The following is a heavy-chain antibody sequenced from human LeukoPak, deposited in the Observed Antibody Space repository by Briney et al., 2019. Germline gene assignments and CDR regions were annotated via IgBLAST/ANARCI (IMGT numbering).Heavy chain of an antibody. D-gene: IGHD6-19*01. CDR3: ARVVLGYSSGWYAPFDY. Sequence: SETLSLTCAVYGGSFSGYYWSWIRQPPGKGLEWIGEINHSGSTNYNPSLKSRVTISVDTSKNQFSLKLSSVTAADTAVYYCARVVLGYSSGWYAPFDYWGQGTLVTVSS. CDR2: INHSGST. CDR1: GGSFSGYY. J-gene: IGHJ4*02. V-gene: IGHV4-34*01.